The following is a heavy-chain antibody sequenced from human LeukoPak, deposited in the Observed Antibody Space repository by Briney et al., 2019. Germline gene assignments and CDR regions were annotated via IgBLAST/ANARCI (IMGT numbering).Heavy chain of an antibody. CDR2: IYYSGNT. Sequence: SQTLSLTCTVSGGSISSGGSYWTWIRQHPGKGLEWIGYIYYSGNTYYNPSLESRVTISVDTSKNQFSLRLNSVTAADTAVYYCARRLRYCTNGVCYYPFDPWGQGTLVTVSS. V-gene: IGHV4-31*03. CDR3: ARRLRYCTNGVCYYPFDP. CDR1: GGSISSGGSY. J-gene: IGHJ5*02. D-gene: IGHD2-8*01.